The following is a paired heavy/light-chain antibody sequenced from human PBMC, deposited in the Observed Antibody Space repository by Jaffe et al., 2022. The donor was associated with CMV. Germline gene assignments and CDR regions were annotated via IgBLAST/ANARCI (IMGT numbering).Light chain of an antibody. CDR3: QSYDSSSWV. J-gene: IGLJ3*02. CDR1: SGSIASNY. V-gene: IGLV6-57*04. CDR2: EDN. Sequence: NFMLTQPHSVSESPGKTVTISCTRSSGSIASNYVQWYQQRPGSAPTTVIYEDNQRPSGVPDRFSGSIDSSSNSASLTISGLKTEDEADYYCQSYDSSSWVFGGGTKLTVL.
Heavy chain of an antibody. V-gene: IGHV3-33*01. CDR3: AREAIVVVPAATSSSMYYGMDV. CDR1: GFTFSSYG. J-gene: IGHJ6*02. Sequence: QVQLVESGGGVVQPGRSLRLSCAASGFTFSSYGMHWVRQAPGKGLEWVAVIWYDGSNKYYADSVKGRFTISRDNSKNTLYLQMNSLRAEDTAVYYCAREAIVVVPAATSSSMYYGMDVWGQGTTVTVSS. CDR2: IWYDGSNK. D-gene: IGHD2-2*01.